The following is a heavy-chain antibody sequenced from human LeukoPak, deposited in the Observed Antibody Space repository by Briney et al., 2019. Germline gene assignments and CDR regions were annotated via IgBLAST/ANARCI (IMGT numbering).Heavy chain of an antibody. V-gene: IGHV4-39*01. CDR1: GGSISSSSYY. CDR3: ARAEGDYYDSSGSLYAFDI. J-gene: IGHJ3*02. D-gene: IGHD3-22*01. Sequence: SETLSLTCTVSGGSISSSSYYWGWIRQPPGKGLEWLGSIYYSGSTYYNPSLKSRVTISVDTSKNQFSLKLSSVTAADTIVYYCARAEGDYYDSSGSLYAFDIWGQGTMVTVSS. CDR2: IYYSGST.